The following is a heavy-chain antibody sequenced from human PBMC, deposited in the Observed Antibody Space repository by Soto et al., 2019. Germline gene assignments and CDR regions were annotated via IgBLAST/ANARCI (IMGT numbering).Heavy chain of an antibody. V-gene: IGHV1-8*01. J-gene: IGHJ6*02. CDR2: MNPNSGNT. Sequence: QVQLVQSGAEVKKPGASVKVSCKASGYTFTSYDINWVRQATGQVLEWMGWMNPNSGNTDYEQKFQGRVTMARNTSISTAYMELSRLRSEEAAVYYCARDQANYGMDVWGQGTTVTVSS. CDR3: ARDQANYGMDV. CDR1: GYTFTSYD.